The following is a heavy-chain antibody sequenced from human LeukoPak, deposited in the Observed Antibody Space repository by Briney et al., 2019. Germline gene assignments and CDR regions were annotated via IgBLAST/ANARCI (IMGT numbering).Heavy chain of an antibody. CDR2: IYYSGST. CDR3: ARGPRRGYCSSTSCYFDAFDI. J-gene: IGHJ3*02. Sequence: SETLSLTCTVSGGSISSSSYYWGWIRQPPGKGLEWIGSIYYSGSTYYNPSLKSRVTISVDTSKNQFSLKLSSVTAADTAVYYCARGPRRGYCSSTSCYFDAFDIWGQGTMVTDSS. V-gene: IGHV4-39*07. D-gene: IGHD2-2*01. CDR1: GGSISSSSYY.